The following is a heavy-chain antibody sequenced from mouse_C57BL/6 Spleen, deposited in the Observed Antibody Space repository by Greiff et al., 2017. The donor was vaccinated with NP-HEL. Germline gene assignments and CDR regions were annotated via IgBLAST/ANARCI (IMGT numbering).Heavy chain of an antibody. D-gene: IGHD1-1*01. Sequence: QVQLQQSGPELVKPGASVKISCKASGYAFSSSWMNWVKQRPGKGLEWIGRIYPGDGDTNYNGKFKGKATLTADKSSSTAYMQLSSLTSEDSAVYFCVRRSGSPFDYWGQGTTLTVSS. J-gene: IGHJ2*01. V-gene: IGHV1-80*01. CDR1: GYAFSSSW. CDR2: IYPGDGDT. CDR3: VRRSGSPFDY.